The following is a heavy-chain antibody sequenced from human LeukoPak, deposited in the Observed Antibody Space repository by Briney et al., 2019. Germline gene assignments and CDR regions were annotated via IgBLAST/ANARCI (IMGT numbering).Heavy chain of an antibody. CDR2: IYYSGST. Sequence: SETLSLTCTVSGGSISSYYWGWIRQPPGKGLEWIGSIYYSGSTYYNPSLKSRVTISVDTSRNQFSLKLNSVTAADTAVYYCARGYSSSWYLNWFDPWGQGTLVTVSS. CDR3: ARGYSSSWYLNWFDP. V-gene: IGHV4-39*07. D-gene: IGHD6-13*01. J-gene: IGHJ5*02. CDR1: GGSISSYY.